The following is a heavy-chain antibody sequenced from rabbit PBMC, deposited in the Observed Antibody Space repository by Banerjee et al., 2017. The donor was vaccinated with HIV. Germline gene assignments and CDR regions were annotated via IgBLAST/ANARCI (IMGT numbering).Heavy chain of an antibody. Sequence: QEQLEESGGDLVKPEGSLTLTCTASGFSFSSNYYMRWVRQAPGKGLEWIGCIGAGSGSTYYASWAKGRFTISKTSSTTVTLQMTSLTAADTATYFCARGDFSAYTVGHAGYAYYFNLWGQGTLVTVS. CDR3: ARGDFSAYTVGHAGYAYYFNL. CDR1: GFSFSSNYY. D-gene: IGHD6-1*01. CDR2: IGAGSGST. J-gene: IGHJ4*01. V-gene: IGHV1S45*01.